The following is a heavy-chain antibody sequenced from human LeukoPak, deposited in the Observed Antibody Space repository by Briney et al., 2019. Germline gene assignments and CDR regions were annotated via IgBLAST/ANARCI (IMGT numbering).Heavy chain of an antibody. D-gene: IGHD6-13*01. V-gene: IGHV1-69*05. Sequence: SVKVSCKASGGTFSSYAISWVRQAPGQGLEWMGGIIPIFGTANYAQKFQGRVTMTRDTSTSTVYMELSSLRSEDTAVYYCARASPQLSLKDYWGQGTLVTVSS. CDR1: GGTFSSYA. J-gene: IGHJ4*02. CDR3: ARASPQLSLKDY. CDR2: IIPIFGTA.